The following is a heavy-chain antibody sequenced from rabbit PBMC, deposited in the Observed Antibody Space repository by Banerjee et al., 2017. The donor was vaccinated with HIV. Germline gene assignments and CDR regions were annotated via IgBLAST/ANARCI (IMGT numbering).Heavy chain of an antibody. CDR1: GSDISSNA. V-gene: IGHV1S45*01. D-gene: IGHD1-1*01. CDR2: IDTGSGSA. J-gene: IGHJ4*01. Sequence: QEQLVESGGGLVQPEGSLTLTCKASGSDISSNAMCWVRQAPGKGLELIGCIDTGSGSAYYASWAKGRFTISKTSSTTVTLQMTSLTAADTATYFCARDNSSSGGYAFDLWGQGTLVTVS. CDR3: ARDNSSSGGYAFDL.